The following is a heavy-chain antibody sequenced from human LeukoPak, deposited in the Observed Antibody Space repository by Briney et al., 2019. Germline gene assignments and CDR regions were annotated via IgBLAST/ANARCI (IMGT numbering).Heavy chain of an antibody. J-gene: IGHJ4*02. CDR2: ISGSGGST. CDR3: AFAGYGSGSDEG. V-gene: IGHV3-23*01. D-gene: IGHD3-10*01. CDR1: GFTFSSYG. Sequence: PGGSLRLSCAASGFTFSSYGMSWVRQAPGKGLEWVSAISGSGGSTYYADSVKGRFTISRDNSKNTLYLQMNSLRAEDTAVYYCAFAGYGSGSDEGRGQGTLVTVSS.